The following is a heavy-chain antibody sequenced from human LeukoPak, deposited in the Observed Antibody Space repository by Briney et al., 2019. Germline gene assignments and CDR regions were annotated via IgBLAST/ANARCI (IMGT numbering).Heavy chain of an antibody. Sequence: PGGSLRLSCAASGFTFSSYWMSWVRQAPGKGLEWVANIKQDGSEKYYVGSVKGRFTISRDNAKNSLYLQMNSLRAEDTAVYYCARVRVRYPWALDIWGQGTMVTVSS. CDR1: GFTFSSYW. D-gene: IGHD1-26*01. CDR2: IKQDGSEK. CDR3: ARVRVRYPWALDI. J-gene: IGHJ3*02. V-gene: IGHV3-7*01.